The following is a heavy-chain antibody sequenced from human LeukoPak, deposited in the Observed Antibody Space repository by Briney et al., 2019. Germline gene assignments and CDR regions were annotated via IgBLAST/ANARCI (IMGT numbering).Heavy chain of an antibody. CDR2: MSPNSGDT. D-gene: IGHD6-13*01. V-gene: IGHV1-8*01. CDR3: ARGVAAGYDY. CDR1: GYTLTSYH. Sequence: GSSVKVSCKASGYTLTSYHINWVRQATGQGLEWMGWMSPNSGDTGFAQKFQGRVTMTRNTSITTAYMELSSLRSDDTAIYYCARGVAAGYDYWGQGTLVTVSS. J-gene: IGHJ4*02.